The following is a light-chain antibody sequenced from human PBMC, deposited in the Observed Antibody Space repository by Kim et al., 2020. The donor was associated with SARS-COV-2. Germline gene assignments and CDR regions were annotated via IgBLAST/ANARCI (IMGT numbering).Light chain of an antibody. CDR1: RGVSSN. CDR3: QHYNNWSLT. J-gene: IGKJ2*01. V-gene: IGKV3D-15*01. Sequence: SVSPGGGAALSWSASRGVSSNLAWYQQKPGQSPRLLIYGASTRATGIPARFSGSGFGTEFTLIISSLQSEDFAVYYCQHYNNWSLTFGQGTKLEI. CDR2: GAS.